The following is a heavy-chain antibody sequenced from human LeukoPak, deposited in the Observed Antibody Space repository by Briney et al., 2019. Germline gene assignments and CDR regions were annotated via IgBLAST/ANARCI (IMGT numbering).Heavy chain of an antibody. CDR1: GSTFSSYA. D-gene: IGHD6-13*01. Sequence: GGSLRLSCAASGSTFSSYAMSWVRQAPGKGLEWVSAISGSGGSTYYADSVKGRFTISRHNSKNTLYLQMNSLRAEDTAVYYCAKDSELISSSWYEGFDYWGQGTLVTVSS. J-gene: IGHJ4*02. CDR3: AKDSELISSSWYEGFDY. CDR2: ISGSGGST. V-gene: IGHV3-23*01.